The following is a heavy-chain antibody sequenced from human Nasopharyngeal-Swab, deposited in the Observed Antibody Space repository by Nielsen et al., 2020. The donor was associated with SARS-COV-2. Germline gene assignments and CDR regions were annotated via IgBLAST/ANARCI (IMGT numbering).Heavy chain of an antibody. V-gene: IGHV4-61*02. CDR3: ARYSSTSHTKGDWYFDL. Sequence: SETLSLTCTVSGASITSGDYFWSWIRQPAGKGLEWICRMYVSGRTDYNPSLKSRVTMSLDTSKNQFSLKLSYVTAPDTAVYYCARYSSTSHTKGDWYFDLWGRGTLVTVSS. CDR2: MYVSGRT. CDR1: GASITSGDYF. D-gene: IGHD2-2*01. J-gene: IGHJ2*01.